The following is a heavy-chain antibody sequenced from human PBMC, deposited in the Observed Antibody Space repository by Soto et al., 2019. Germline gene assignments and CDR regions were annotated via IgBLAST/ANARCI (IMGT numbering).Heavy chain of an antibody. V-gene: IGHV3-30-3*01. CDR1: GFTFSSYA. Sequence: GGSLRLSCAASGFTFSSYALHWVRQAPGKGLEWVAVISYDGSNKYYADSVKGRFTISRDNSKNTLYVQMNSLRGEDTAVYYCARGPSSLARFDYWGQGTLVTVSS. J-gene: IGHJ4*02. CDR3: ARGPSSLARFDY. D-gene: IGHD2-2*01. CDR2: ISYDGSNK.